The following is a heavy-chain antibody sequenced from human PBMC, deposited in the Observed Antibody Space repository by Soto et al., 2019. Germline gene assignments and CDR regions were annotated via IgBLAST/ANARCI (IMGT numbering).Heavy chain of an antibody. V-gene: IGHV4-30-4*01. CDR3: ATLGSPVTGLYYFDY. D-gene: IGHD4-17*01. J-gene: IGHJ4*02. CDR1: GGSISSGNYY. CDR2: ISYSGTT. Sequence: SETLSLTCTVSGGSISSGNYYWSWIRQPPGKGLEWIGFISYSGTTHYSASLRSRVSISVDTSKNQFSLDLSSVTAADTAVYYCATLGSPVTGLYYFDYWGQGTLVTVSS.